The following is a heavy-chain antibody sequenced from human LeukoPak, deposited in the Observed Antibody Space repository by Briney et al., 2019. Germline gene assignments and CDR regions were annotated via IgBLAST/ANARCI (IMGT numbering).Heavy chain of an antibody. V-gene: IGHV4-31*03. CDR1: GGSISSGGYY. D-gene: IGHD3-16*02. J-gene: IGHJ6*02. CDR2: IYYSGST. Sequence: SETLSLTCTVSGGSISSGGYYWSWIRQNAEKGLEWIGYIYYSGSTYYNPSLKSRVTISVDTSKNQFSLKLSSVTAADTAVYYCARAAHDYVWGSYHGMDVWGQGTTVTVSS. CDR3: ARAAHDYVWGSYHGMDV.